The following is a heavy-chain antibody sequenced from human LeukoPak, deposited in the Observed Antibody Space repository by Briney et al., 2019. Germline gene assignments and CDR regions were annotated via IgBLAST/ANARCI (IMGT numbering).Heavy chain of an antibody. CDR1: GFTLGNYG. Sequence: GGSLRLSCVGSGFTLGNYGMSWVRQAPGKGLEWVSGLSDAGVRIFYSDSVKGRFTVSRDNSKNTLYLQMDSLRVEDTAVYYCANTHCDSSPIVWNFWGQGTLVTVSS. V-gene: IGHV3-23*01. CDR2: LSDAGVRI. D-gene: IGHD6-6*01. CDR3: ANTHCDSSPIVWNF. J-gene: IGHJ4*02.